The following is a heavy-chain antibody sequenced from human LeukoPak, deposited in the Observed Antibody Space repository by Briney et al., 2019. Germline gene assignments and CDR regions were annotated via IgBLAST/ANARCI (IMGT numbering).Heavy chain of an antibody. Sequence: GASVKVSCKASGFTXTSSAVQWVRQARGQRLEWIGWIVVGSGNTNYAQKFQERVTITRDMSTSTAYMELSSLRSEDTAVYYCAATTTYYYDSSGYYPFDYWGQGTLVTVSS. CDR1: GFTXTSSA. CDR3: AATTTYYYDSSGYYPFDY. J-gene: IGHJ4*02. CDR2: IVVGSGNT. V-gene: IGHV1-58*01. D-gene: IGHD3-22*01.